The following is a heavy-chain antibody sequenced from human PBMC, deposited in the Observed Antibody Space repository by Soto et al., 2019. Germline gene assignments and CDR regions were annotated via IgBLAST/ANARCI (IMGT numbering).Heavy chain of an antibody. Sequence: GGSLRLSCAASGFTVTSYAMSWVRQAPGKGLEWVSAISGSGGSTYYADSVKGRFTISRDNSKNTLYLQMNSLRAEDTAVYYCANPHKQLEGYWGQGTLVTVSS. V-gene: IGHV3-23*01. CDR1: GFTVTSYA. CDR2: ISGSGGST. CDR3: ANPHKQLEGY. D-gene: IGHD6-6*01. J-gene: IGHJ4*02.